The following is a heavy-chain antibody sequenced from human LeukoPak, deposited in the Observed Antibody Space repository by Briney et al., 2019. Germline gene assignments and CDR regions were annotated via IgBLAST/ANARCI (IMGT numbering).Heavy chain of an antibody. J-gene: IGHJ4*02. CDR2: ISAYNGNT. CDR3: ARDSSMVRGVIIKAPFGY. D-gene: IGHD3-10*01. V-gene: IGHV1-18*01. Sequence: ASVKVSCKASGGTFSSYAISWVRQAPGQGLEWMGWISAYNGNTNYAQKLQGRVTMTTDTSTSTAYMELRSLRSDDTAVYYCARDSSMVRGVIIKAPFGYWGQGTLVTVSS. CDR1: GGTFSSYA.